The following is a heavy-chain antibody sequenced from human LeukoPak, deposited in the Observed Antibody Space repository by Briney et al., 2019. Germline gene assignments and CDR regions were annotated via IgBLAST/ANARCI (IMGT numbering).Heavy chain of an antibody. J-gene: IGHJ4*02. CDR3: ARVGYSPSRNGIDW. D-gene: IGHD5-12*01. CDR2: INSDRSYI. Sequence: GSLRLAFAAAGLTFSRYSMSWVRPAPGKGREGVSAINSDRSYIYYSDSMRGRFTISRDNAKKSLFLQMNSLRVADTAVYYCARVGYSPSRNGIDWWGQGTLVTVSS. CDR1: GLTFSRYS. V-gene: IGHV3-21*01.